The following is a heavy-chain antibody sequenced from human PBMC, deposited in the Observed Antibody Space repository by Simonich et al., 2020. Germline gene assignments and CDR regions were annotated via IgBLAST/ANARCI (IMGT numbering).Heavy chain of an antibody. V-gene: IGHV3-30*07. CDR2: IYNDGRNK. CDR1: GFTFSSYA. CDR3: ARDGERYCGGDCYSYFDY. Sequence: QVQLVESGGGVVQPGRSLRLSCAASGFTFSSYAMHWVRQAPGNGLEWVAVIYNDGRNKYYADSVKGRFTISRDNSKNTLYLQMNSLRAEDTAVYYCARDGERYCGGDCYSYFDYWGQGTLVTVSS. J-gene: IGHJ4*02. D-gene: IGHD2-21*02.